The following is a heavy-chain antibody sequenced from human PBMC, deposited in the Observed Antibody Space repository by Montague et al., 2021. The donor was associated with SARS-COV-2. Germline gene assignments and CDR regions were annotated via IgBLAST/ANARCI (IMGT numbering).Heavy chain of an antibody. CDR1: GFTATYNY. CDR2: IYSGGNT. Sequence: SLRLSCAASGFTATYNYMSWVRQAPGKGLEWVSVIYSGGNTYYADSVKGRFTISRDDSKNTLYLQMNSLRAEDTAVYYCARDYCSGGICYEGYGMDVWGQGTTVTVSS. CDR3: ARDYCSGGICYEGYGMDV. D-gene: IGHD2-15*01. J-gene: IGHJ6*02. V-gene: IGHV3-53*01.